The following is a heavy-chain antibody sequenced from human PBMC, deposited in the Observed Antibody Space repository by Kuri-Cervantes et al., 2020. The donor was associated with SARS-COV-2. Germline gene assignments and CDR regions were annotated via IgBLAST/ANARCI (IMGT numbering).Heavy chain of an antibody. CDR1: GFTFDDYA. D-gene: IGHD6-13*01. J-gene: IGHJ4*02. V-gene: IGHV3-43D*04. Sequence: GGSLRLSCAASGFTFDDYAMHWVRQALGKGLEWVSLISWDGGSTYYADSVKGRFTISRDNSKNSLYLQMNSLRAEDTALYYCAKDILSGTATPFNWGQGTLVTVSS. CDR3: AKDILSGTATPFN. CDR2: ISWDGGST.